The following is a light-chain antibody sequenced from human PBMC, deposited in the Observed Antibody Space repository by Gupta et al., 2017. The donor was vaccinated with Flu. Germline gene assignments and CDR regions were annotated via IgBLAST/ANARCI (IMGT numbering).Light chain of an antibody. CDR2: GNN. Sequence: RVTISCSGSSSNIGSNAVNWYQQFPGTAPKLLIYGNNQRPSGVPDRFSGSKSGTSASLAISGLQAEDEADYYCAAWDGSLNGWVFGGGTKLTVL. CDR3: AAWDGSLNGWV. J-gene: IGLJ3*02. CDR1: SSNIGSNA. V-gene: IGLV1-44*01.